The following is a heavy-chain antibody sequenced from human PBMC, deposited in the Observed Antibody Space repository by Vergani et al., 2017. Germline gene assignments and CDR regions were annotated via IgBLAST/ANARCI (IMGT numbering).Heavy chain of an antibody. Sequence: QLQLQESGPGLVKPSETLSLTCTVSGGSISSSSYYWGWIRQPPGKGLEWIGSIYYSGSTYYNPSLKSRVTIALATSNNQFSLKLSSVTAADTAVYYCARDLGDCTNGVCYNWFDPWGQGTLVTVSS. CDR2: IYYSGST. CDR1: GGSISSSSYY. J-gene: IGHJ5*02. D-gene: IGHD2-8*01. V-gene: IGHV4-39*07. CDR3: ARDLGDCTNGVCYNWFDP.